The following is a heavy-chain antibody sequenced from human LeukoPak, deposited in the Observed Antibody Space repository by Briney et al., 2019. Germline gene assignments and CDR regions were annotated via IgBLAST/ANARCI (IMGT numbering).Heavy chain of an antibody. J-gene: IGHJ5*02. Sequence: PSETLSLTCTVSGGSISSHYWSWIRQPPGKGLEWIGYIYYSGSTNYNPSLKSRVTISVDTSKNQLSLKLSSVTAADTAVYYCARGGGWFDPWGQGTLVTVSS. CDR1: GGSISSHY. CDR2: IYYSGST. CDR3: ARGGGWFDP. V-gene: IGHV4-59*11. D-gene: IGHD2-15*01.